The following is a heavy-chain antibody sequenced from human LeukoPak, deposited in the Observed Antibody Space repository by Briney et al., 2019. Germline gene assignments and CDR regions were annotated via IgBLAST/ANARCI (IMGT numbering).Heavy chain of an antibody. CDR3: AKDPTRFASYLDN. V-gene: IGHV3-23*01. CDR2: ISGSGSST. CDR1: GFTFGSYA. D-gene: IGHD1-1*01. J-gene: IGHJ4*02. Sequence: GGSLRLSGAASGFTFGSYAMSWVRQAPGKGLEWVSTISGSGSSTYYADSVEGRFTISRDNSKNTLYLQMNSLRAEDTAVYYCAKDPTRFASYLDNWGQGTLVTVSS.